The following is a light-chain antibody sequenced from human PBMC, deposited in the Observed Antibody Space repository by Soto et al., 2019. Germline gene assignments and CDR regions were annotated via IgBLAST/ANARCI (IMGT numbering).Light chain of an antibody. CDR2: GNN. CDR3: QSYDRSLSGGDV. CDR1: SSNIGAGYD. Sequence: QLVLTQPPSVSGAPGQRVTMSCTGSSSNIGAGYDVHWYQQLPGTAPKVIMYGNNNRPSGVPDRISGSKSGTSASLTITGLQAEDEADYYCQSYDRSLSGGDVFGTGTKLTVL. V-gene: IGLV1-40*01. J-gene: IGLJ1*01.